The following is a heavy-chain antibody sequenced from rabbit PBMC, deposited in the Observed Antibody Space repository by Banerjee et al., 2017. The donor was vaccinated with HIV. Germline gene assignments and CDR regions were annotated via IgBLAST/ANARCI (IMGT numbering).Heavy chain of an antibody. CDR3: ARNTGSSPRLDL. J-gene: IGHJ3*01. Sequence: QSLEESGGDLVKPGASLTLTCTASGIDFSSSYYMCWVRQAPGKGLEWIACIYAGSSGSTYYASWAKGRFTISKTSSTTVTLQMTSLTAADTATYFCARNTGSSPRLDLWGPGTLVTVS. D-gene: IGHD1-1*01. V-gene: IGHV1S40*01. CDR2: IYAGSSGST. CDR1: GIDFSSSYY.